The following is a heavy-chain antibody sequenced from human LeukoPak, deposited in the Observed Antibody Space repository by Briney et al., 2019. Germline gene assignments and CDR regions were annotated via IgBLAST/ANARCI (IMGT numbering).Heavy chain of an antibody. CDR1: WLSFTFDL. Sequence: GGPLSHSCSASWLSFTFDLKMWLGQPPGGGREFFVLIRNKVDGGTKDYAAPVKGRFTISRDDSKNTLFLQMHSLQTEDTAVYYCTKFNDKDAFDMWGQGTTVTVSS. J-gene: IGHJ3*02. D-gene: IGHD3-22*01. V-gene: IGHV3-15*01. CDR2: IRNKVDGGTK. CDR3: TKFNDKDAFDM.